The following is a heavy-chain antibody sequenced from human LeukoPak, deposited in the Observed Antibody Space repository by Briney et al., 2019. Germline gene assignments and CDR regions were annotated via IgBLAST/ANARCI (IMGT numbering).Heavy chain of an antibody. Sequence: SETLSLTCTVSGGSISSYYWSWIRRPPGKGLEWIEHIYYTGSTNYNPSLKSRVTISIDTSKNQFSLKVSSVTAADTAVYYCARDIPLSGSHGDIWGQGTMVTVSS. CDR1: GGSISSYY. V-gene: IGHV4-59*01. J-gene: IGHJ3*02. CDR2: IYYTGST. D-gene: IGHD1-26*01. CDR3: ARDIPLSGSHGDI.